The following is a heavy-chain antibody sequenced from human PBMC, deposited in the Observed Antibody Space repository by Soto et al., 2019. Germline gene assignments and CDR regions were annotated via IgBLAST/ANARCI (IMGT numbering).Heavy chain of an antibody. V-gene: IGHV4-59*01. Sequence: PSETLSLTCTASGASISSYYWSWIRQPPGQGLEWIGYIYSSGSTNYNPSLKSRVTISVDTSKNQFSLKLSSVTAADTAVYYCASSGSSSSAIDPYYYHGMDVWGQGTTVTASS. D-gene: IGHD6-6*01. CDR2: IYSSGST. CDR3: ASSGSSSSAIDPYYYHGMDV. CDR1: GASISSYY. J-gene: IGHJ6*02.